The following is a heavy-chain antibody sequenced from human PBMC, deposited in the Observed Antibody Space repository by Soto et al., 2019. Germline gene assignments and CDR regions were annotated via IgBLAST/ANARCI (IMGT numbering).Heavy chain of an antibody. CDR1: GYTFSRYG. Sequence: ASVKVSCKASGYTFSRYGISWVRQAPGQGLERMGWISGYNGDTIYAQKVQGRVTMTIDTSTYTAYMELRSLTSDDTAIYYCAKNGQPPYYYYGMDVWGQGTTVTVSS. CDR2: ISGYNGDT. J-gene: IGHJ6*02. D-gene: IGHD2-8*01. V-gene: IGHV1-18*01. CDR3: AKNGQPPYYYYGMDV.